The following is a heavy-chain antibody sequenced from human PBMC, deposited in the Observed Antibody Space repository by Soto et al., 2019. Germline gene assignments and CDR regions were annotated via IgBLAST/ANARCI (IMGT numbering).Heavy chain of an antibody. D-gene: IGHD1-26*01. V-gene: IGHV4-28*01. CDR3: ARKVVVGATHWFDP. CDR1: GYSISSSNR. CDR2: IYYSGST. J-gene: IGHJ5*02. Sequence: PSETLSLTCAVSGYSISSSNRWGWIRQPPGKGLEWIGYIYYSGSTYYNPSLKSRVTMSVDTSKNQFSLRLSSVTAVDTAVYYCARKVVVGATHWFDPWGQGTLVTVSS.